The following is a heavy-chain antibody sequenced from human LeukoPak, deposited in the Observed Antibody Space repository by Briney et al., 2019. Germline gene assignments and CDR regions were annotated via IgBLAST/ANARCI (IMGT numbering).Heavy chain of an antibody. CDR1: GGSISSSSYY. Sequence: PSETLSLTCTVSGGSISSSSYYWGWIRQPPGKGLEWIGSIYYSGSTYYNPSLKSRVTISVDTSKNQFSLKLSSVTAADTAVYYGARVSSAVAGTGNDYWGQGTLVTVSS. CDR2: IYYSGST. D-gene: IGHD6-19*01. CDR3: ARVSSAVAGTGNDY. J-gene: IGHJ4*02. V-gene: IGHV4-39*01.